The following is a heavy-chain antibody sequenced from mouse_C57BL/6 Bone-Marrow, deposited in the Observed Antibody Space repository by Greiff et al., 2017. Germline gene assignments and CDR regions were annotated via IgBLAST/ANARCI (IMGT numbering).Heavy chain of an antibody. J-gene: IGHJ4*01. D-gene: IGHD1-1*01. CDR1: GYTFTSYW. CDR2: INPSSGYT. CDR3: ASLYYGSRDAMDY. Sequence: VKLVESGAELAKPGASVKLSCKASGYTFTSYWMHWVKQRPGQGLEWIGYINPSSGYTKYNQKFKDKATLTADKSSSTAYMQLSSLTYEDSAVYYCASLYYGSRDAMDYWGQGTSVTVSS. V-gene: IGHV1-7*01.